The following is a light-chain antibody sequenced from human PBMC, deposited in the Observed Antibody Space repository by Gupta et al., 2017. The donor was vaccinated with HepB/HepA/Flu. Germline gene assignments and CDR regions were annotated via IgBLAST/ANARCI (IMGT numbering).Light chain of an antibody. CDR2: KDS. CDR1: ALPKQY. V-gene: IGLV3-25*03. Sequence: SYELTQPPSVSVSPGQTARITCSGDALPKQYVYWYQQKPGQAPLLVIYKDSERPSGIPERFSGSSSGTTVTLTISGVQAEDEADYYCQSADSSGNFNWVFGGGTKLTVL. J-gene: IGLJ3*02. CDR3: QSADSSGNFNWV.